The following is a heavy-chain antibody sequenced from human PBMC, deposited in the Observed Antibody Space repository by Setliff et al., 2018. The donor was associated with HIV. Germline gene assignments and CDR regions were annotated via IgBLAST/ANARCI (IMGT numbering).Heavy chain of an antibody. J-gene: IGHJ4*02. V-gene: IGHV1-69*13. CDR1: GGPFSTYT. CDR3: AGDKGGMPEHHYLDY. CDR2: ILPLLGST. D-gene: IGHD3-16*01. Sequence: SVKVSCKASGGPFSTYTITWVRQAPGQGLEWIGGILPLLGSTNYAQNFQDRVTLTADESTNTAYMELKSLTSADTAVYYCAGDKGGMPEHHYLDYWGQGTLVTVSS.